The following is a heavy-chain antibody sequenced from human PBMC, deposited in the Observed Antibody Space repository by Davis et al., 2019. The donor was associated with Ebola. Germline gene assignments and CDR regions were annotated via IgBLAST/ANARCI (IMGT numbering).Heavy chain of an antibody. CDR1: GFTFSSYW. D-gene: IGHD1-1*01. CDR3: ARSNEIRPLDY. V-gene: IGHV3-74*01. CDR2: INSDGSST. Sequence: GESLKISCAASGFTFSSYWMHWVRQAPGKGLVWVSRINSDGSSTNYADSVKGRFTISRDNAKNSLYLQMNSLRAEDTAVYYCARSNEIRPLDYWGQGTLVTVSS. J-gene: IGHJ4*02.